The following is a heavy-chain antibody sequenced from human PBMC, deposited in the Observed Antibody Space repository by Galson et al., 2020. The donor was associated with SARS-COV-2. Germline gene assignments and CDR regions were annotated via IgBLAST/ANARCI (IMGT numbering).Heavy chain of an antibody. CDR3: ARVASAAGISGGFDY. CDR2: ISYSGRT. Sequence: SETLSLTCGVSGGPFSGYFWNWIRQAPGKGLEWIGEISYSGRTNHNPSLKIRVAMSIDTSKNQWSLKLTSVTAADTAVYYCARVASAAGISGGFDYWGQGILVTVSS. CDR1: GGPFSGYF. D-gene: IGHD6-13*01. J-gene: IGHJ4*02. V-gene: IGHV4-34*01.